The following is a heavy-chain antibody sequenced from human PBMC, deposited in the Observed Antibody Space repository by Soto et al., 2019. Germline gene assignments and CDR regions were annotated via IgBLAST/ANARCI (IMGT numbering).Heavy chain of an antibody. V-gene: IGHV3-30*03. CDR3: LIDLITIFGVVIASYYGMDV. D-gene: IGHD3-3*01. CDR2: ISYDGSNK. CDR1: GFTFSSYG. J-gene: IGHJ6*02. Sequence: PGGSLRLSCAASGFTFSSYGMHWVRQAPGKGLEWVAVISYDGSNKYYADSVKGRFTISRDNSKNTLYLQMNSLRAEDTAVYYCLIDLITIFGVVIASYYGMDVWGQGTTVTVSS.